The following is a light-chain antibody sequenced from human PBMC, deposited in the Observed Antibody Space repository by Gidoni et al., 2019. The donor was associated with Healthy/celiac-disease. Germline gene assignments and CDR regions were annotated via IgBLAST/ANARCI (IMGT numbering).Light chain of an antibody. V-gene: IGKV3-20*01. CDR3: QQYGSSQYT. CDR1: QSVSRSY. Sequence: EIVLTQSPGTLSLSPGERATLSCRASQSVSRSYLAGYQQKPGQAPRLLIYGASSRSPGIPDSFSGSGSGTDFTLTISRLEPEDFAVYYCQQYGSSQYTFGQGTKLEIK. CDR2: GAS. J-gene: IGKJ2*01.